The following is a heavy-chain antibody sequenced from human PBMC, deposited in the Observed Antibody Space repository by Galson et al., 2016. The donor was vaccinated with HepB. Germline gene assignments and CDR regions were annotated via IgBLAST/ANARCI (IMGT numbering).Heavy chain of an antibody. CDR3: ARDLTMVTTGWFDP. CDR1: GGSISTCY. J-gene: IGHJ5*02. V-gene: IGHV4-59*01. Sequence: ETLFPTCTVSGGSISTCYWSWIRQPPGKGLEWIGYIYYSGSTNYSPSLKSRVTISVDTSKNQFSLKLSSVTAEDTAVYYCARDLTMVTTGWFDPWGQGTLVTVSS. D-gene: IGHD5-18*01. CDR2: IYYSGST.